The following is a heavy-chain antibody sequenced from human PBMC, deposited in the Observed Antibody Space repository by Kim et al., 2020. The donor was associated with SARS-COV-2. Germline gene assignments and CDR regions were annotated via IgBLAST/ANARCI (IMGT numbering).Heavy chain of an antibody. V-gene: IGHV4-34*13. Sequence: PSLKCRVTISVDTSKNQFSLKLRSVTAADTAVYYCARGRGSRGWYRYFDYWGQGTLVTVSS. J-gene: IGHJ4*02. D-gene: IGHD6-19*01. CDR3: ARGRGSRGWYRYFDY.